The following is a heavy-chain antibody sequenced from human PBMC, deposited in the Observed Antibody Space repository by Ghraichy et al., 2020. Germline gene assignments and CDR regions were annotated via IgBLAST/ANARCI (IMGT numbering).Heavy chain of an antibody. D-gene: IGHD7-27*01. V-gene: IGHV1-69*06. CDR1: GGTSSPDT. CDR2: IQLTSDTT. CDR3: ARDQGLGTSDY. Sequence: SVKVSCKASGGTSSPDTINWVRLAPGQGPEWMGGIQLTSDTTLYAQRFEGRLSITADTSTTTVYMELSSLRSEDTATYFCARDQGLGTSDYWGQGTLVTVSS. J-gene: IGHJ4*02.